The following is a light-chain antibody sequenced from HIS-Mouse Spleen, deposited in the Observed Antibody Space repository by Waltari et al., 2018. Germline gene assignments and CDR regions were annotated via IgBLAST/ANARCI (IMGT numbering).Light chain of an antibody. CDR2: KDS. V-gene: IGLV3-25*03. CDR1: ALPKQY. CDR3: QSADSSGTYPV. Sequence: SYELTQPPSVSVSPGQTARITCSGDALPKQYAYWYQQKPGQAPVLVIYKDSERPSGIPGGFSGSSSGTTVTLTISGGQAEDEADYYCQSADSSGTYPVFGGGTKLTVL. J-gene: IGLJ2*01.